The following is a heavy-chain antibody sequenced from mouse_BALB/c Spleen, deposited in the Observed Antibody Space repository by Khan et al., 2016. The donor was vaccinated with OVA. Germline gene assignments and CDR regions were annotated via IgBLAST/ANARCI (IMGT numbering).Heavy chain of an antibody. Sequence: QVQLKESGPGLVAPSQSLSITCTVSGFSLTDYGVGWIRQPPGKGLEWLGVIWGGGTTHHNSALKSRLSISKDNSKSQVFLKMNSLQTDDTAMYYCAKLLWSHYYAMDYWGQGTSVTVSS. J-gene: IGHJ4*01. CDR2: IWGGGTT. D-gene: IGHD1-1*02. CDR1: GFSLTDYG. CDR3: AKLLWSHYYAMDY. V-gene: IGHV2-6-5*01.